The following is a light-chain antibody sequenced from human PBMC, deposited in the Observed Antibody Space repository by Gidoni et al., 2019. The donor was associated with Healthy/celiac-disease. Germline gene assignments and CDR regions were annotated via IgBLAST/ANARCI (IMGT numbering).Light chain of an antibody. CDR3: QQYNNWPLLLT. CDR2: GAS. Sequence: EIVMTQSPATLSVSQGERATLSCRASQSVSSNLAWYQQKPGQAPRLLIYGASTRATGIPARFSGSGSGTEFTLTISSLQSEDFAVYYCQQYNNWPLLLTFXGXTKVEIK. J-gene: IGKJ4*01. CDR1: QSVSSN. V-gene: IGKV3-15*01.